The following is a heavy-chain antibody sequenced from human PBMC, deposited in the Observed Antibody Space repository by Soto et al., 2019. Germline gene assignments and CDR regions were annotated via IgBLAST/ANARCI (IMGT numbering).Heavy chain of an antibody. CDR1: GYTLTELS. J-gene: IGHJ6*02. Sequence: ASVKVSCKVSGYTLTELSMHWARQAPGKGLEWMGGFDPEDGETIYAQKFQGRVTMTEDTSTDTAYMELSSLRSEDTAVYYCATEGGNSSSGFYYYYGMGVWGQGTTVTVSS. CDR2: FDPEDGET. V-gene: IGHV1-24*01. CDR3: ATEGGNSSSGFYYYYGMGV. D-gene: IGHD6-6*01.